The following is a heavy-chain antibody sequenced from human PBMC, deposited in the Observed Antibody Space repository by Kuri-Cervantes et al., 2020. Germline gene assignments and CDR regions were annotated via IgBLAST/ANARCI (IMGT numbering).Heavy chain of an antibody. CDR1: GFTFSDYY. Sequence: GESLKISCAASGFTFSDYYMSWIRQAPGKGLEWVSAISGSGGSTYYADSVKGRFTISRDNSKNTLYLQMNSLRAEDTAVYYCAKEMRYAFFYGMDVWGQGTTVTVSS. D-gene: IGHD3-16*01. CDR3: AKEMRYAFFYGMDV. J-gene: IGHJ6*02. V-gene: IGHV3-23*01. CDR2: ISGSGGST.